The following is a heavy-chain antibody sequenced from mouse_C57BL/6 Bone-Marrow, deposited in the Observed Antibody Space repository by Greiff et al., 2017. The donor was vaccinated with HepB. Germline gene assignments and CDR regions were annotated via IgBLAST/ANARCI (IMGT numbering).Heavy chain of an antibody. CDR3: AREDFYAMDY. V-gene: IGHV1-81*01. J-gene: IGHJ4*01. CDR2: IYPRSGNT. Sequence: VQLQQSGAELARPGASVKLSCKASGYTFTSYGISWVKQRTGQGLEWIGEIYPRSGNTYYNEKLKGKATLTADKSSSTAYMELRSLTSEDSAVYFCAREDFYAMDYWGQGTSVTVSS. CDR1: GYTFTSYG.